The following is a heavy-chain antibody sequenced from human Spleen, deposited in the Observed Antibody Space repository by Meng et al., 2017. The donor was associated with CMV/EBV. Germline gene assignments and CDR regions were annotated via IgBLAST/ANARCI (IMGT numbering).Heavy chain of an antibody. D-gene: IGHD3-16*01. V-gene: IGHV4-59*01. J-gene: IGHJ6*02. CDR1: GDSISNYF. Sequence: SETLSLTCSVSGDSISNYFWSWIRQPPGKGLEWIGYIYFSGNTNYNPSLNSRATISVDSSKNHLSLRLRSVTAADTAVYYCAATLRLDYGLDVWGQGTTVTVSS. CDR2: IYFSGNT. CDR3: AATLRLDYGLDV.